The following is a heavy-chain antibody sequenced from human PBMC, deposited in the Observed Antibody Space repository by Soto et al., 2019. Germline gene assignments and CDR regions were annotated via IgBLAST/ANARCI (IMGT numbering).Heavy chain of an antibody. Sequence: SETLSLTCTVSGGSISSSSYYWGWIRQPPGKGLEWIGSIYYSGSTYYNPSLKSRVTISVDTSKNQFSLKLSSVTAADTAVDYCARGRNLFDPWGQGTMVTVSS. CDR3: ARGRNLFDP. CDR1: GGSISSSSYY. V-gene: IGHV4-39*01. CDR2: IYYSGST. J-gene: IGHJ5*02.